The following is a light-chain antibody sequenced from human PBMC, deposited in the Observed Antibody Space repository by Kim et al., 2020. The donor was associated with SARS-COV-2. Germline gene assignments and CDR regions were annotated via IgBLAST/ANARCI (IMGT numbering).Light chain of an antibody. CDR3: QVWDSSSDHRV. V-gene: IGLV3-21*04. CDR1: NIGSKS. CDR2: YDS. J-gene: IGLJ3*02. Sequence: SYELTQPPSVSVAPGKTARITCGGNNIGSKSVHWYQQKPGQAPVLDIYYDSDRPSGIPERFSGSNSGNTATLTISRVEAGDEADYYCQVWDSSSDHRVFGGGTQLTVL.